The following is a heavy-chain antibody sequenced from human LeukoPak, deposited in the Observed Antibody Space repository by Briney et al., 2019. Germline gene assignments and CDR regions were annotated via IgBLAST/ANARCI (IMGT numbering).Heavy chain of an antibody. CDR1: GFTFSYFW. CDR3: TTDLYYYDSSGYYYGPTSEYFQH. D-gene: IGHD3-22*01. V-gene: IGHV3-15*01. CDR2: IKTKSEGGAT. J-gene: IGHJ1*01. Sequence: PGRSLRLSCATSGFTFSYFWMSWVRQAPGKGLEWVARIKTKSEGGATDYPAPVKGRFTISRDDSKNTLYLQMNSLKTEDTAVYYCTTDLYYYDSSGYYYGPTSEYFQHWGQGTLVTVSS.